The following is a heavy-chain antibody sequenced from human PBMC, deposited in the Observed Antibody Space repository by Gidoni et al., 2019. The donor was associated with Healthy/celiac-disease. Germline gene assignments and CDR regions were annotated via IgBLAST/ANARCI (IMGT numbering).Heavy chain of an antibody. D-gene: IGHD6-6*01. J-gene: IGHJ6*03. CDR2: IIPIFGTA. V-gene: IGHV1-69*01. CDR3: ARGSPVPYYSYYYMDV. Sequence: PGQGLEWMGGIIPIFGTANYAQKFQGRVTITADESTSTAYMELSSLRSEDTAVYYCARGSPVPYYSYYYMDVWGKGTTVTVSS.